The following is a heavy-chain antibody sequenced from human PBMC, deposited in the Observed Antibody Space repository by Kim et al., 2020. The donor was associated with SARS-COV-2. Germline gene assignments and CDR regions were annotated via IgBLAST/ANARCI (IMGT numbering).Heavy chain of an antibody. Sequence: ASVKVSCKASGYAFITSHIHWVRQVPGQGLEWMGLFTPSGGNTAFAQRFQGRVTMAGDTSPSTAYMELSSLRSEDTAVYYCGRDLHNSWCIDHWGQGTLVTVSS. CDR2: FTPSGGNT. V-gene: IGHV1-46*01. CDR1: GYAFITSH. CDR3: GRDLHNSWCIDH. D-gene: IGHD1-1*01. J-gene: IGHJ4*02.